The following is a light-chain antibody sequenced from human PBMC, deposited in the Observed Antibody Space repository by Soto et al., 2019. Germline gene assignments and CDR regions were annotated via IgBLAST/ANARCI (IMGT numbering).Light chain of an antibody. CDR2: LNSDGSH. J-gene: IGLJ2*01. CDR1: SGHSSYA. CDR3: QTWGTGIRVV. V-gene: IGLV4-69*01. Sequence: QLVLTQSPSASASLGASVKLTCTLSSGHSSYAIAWHQQQPEKGPRYLMKLNSDGSHSKGDEIPDRFSGSSSGAERYLTSSSLQSEDEADYYCQTWGTGIRVVFGGGTKLTVL.